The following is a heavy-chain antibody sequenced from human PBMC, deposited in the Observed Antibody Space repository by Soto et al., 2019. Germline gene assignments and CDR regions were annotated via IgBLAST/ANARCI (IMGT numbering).Heavy chain of an antibody. V-gene: IGHV1-18*01. Sequence: ASVKVSCKSSGYSFSNYNFCWVRQAPGQGLEWLGWISGYNGDTNYAQKLQGRVTMTTDSFTSTAYMELRSLRSDDTAVYYCARDKVWGGFDIWGQGTMVTVSS. CDR3: ARDKVWGGFDI. CDR2: ISGYNGDT. CDR1: GYSFSNYN. J-gene: IGHJ3*02. D-gene: IGHD3-16*01.